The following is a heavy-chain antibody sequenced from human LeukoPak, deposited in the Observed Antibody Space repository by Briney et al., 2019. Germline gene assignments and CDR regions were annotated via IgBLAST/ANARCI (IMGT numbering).Heavy chain of an antibody. Sequence: GGSLRLSCAASGFTFSSYAMTWVRQAPGKGLEWVSAISGSDGNTYYADSVKGRFTISRDNSKNTLYLQMNSPRAEDTAVYYCAKVHSYGYGAYYMDVWGKGTTVTVSS. J-gene: IGHJ6*03. CDR1: GFTFSSYA. V-gene: IGHV3-23*01. D-gene: IGHD5-18*01. CDR3: AKVHSYGYGAYYMDV. CDR2: ISGSDGNT.